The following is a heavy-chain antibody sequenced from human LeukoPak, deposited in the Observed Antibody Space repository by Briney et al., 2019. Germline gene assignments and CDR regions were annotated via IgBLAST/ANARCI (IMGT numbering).Heavy chain of an antibody. CDR1: GFTFSSYG. D-gene: IGHD6-6*01. V-gene: IGHV3-23*01. J-gene: IGHJ4*02. Sequence: PGGSLRLSCAASGFTFSSYGMHWVRQVPGKGLEWVSAITSSGGGTYYADSMKGRFTISRDNSKSTLYLQMNSLGVDDTALYYCATRIEQQLVPGGQGTLVTVSS. CDR3: ATRIEQQLVP. CDR2: ITSSGGGT.